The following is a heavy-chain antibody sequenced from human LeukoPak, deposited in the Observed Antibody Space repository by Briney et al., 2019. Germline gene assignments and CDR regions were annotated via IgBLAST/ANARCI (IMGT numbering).Heavy chain of an antibody. CDR2: MNPNSGNT. V-gene: IGHV1-8*02. Sequence: GASVKVSCKASGYTFTSYYMHWVRQAPGQGLEWMGWMNPNSGNTGYAQKFQGRVTMTRNTSISTAYMELSSLRSEDTAVYYCARGRPPLRHLKRYNWFDPWGQGTLVTVSS. J-gene: IGHJ5*02. CDR3: ARGRPPLRHLKRYNWFDP. D-gene: IGHD4-17*01. CDR1: GYTFTSYY.